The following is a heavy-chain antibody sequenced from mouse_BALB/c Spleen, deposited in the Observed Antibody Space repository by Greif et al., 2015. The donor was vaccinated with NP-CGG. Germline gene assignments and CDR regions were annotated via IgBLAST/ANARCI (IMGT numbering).Heavy chain of an antibody. D-gene: IGHD1-2*01. CDR1: GFTFSSFG. Sequence: EVKVVESGGGLVQPGGSRKLSCAASGFTFSSFGMHWVRQAPEKGLEWVAYISSGSSTIYYADTVKGRFTISRDNPKNTLFLQMTSLRSEDTAMYYCARRGNHDYGAGLAMDYWGQGTSVTVSS. CDR3: ARRGNHDYGAGLAMDY. J-gene: IGHJ4*01. V-gene: IGHV5-17*02. CDR2: ISSGSSTI.